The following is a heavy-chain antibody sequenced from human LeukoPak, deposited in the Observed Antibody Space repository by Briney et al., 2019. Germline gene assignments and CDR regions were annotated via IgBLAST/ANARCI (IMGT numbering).Heavy chain of an antibody. V-gene: IGHV3-21*01. Sequence: PGGSLRLSCAASGFTFSSYSMNWVRQAPGKGLEWVSSIGSISSSYIYYADSVKGRFTISRDNARNSLYLQMNSLRAEDTAVYYCAREHSGYDFPGRDYYYMDVWGKGTTVTVSS. CDR1: GFTFSSYS. J-gene: IGHJ6*03. D-gene: IGHD5-12*01. CDR2: IGSISSSYI. CDR3: AREHSGYDFPGRDYYYMDV.